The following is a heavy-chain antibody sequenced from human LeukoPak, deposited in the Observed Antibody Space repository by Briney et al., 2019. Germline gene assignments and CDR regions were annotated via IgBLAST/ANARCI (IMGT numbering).Heavy chain of an antibody. V-gene: IGHV3-7*01. CDR3: AGTPGWELHEFDY. CDR1: GFTFSSYW. D-gene: IGHD1-26*01. Sequence: PGGSLRLSCAASGFTFSSYWMSWVRQAPGKGLEWVANIKQDGSEKYYVDSVKGRFTISRDNAKNSLYLQMNSLRAEDTAVYYCAGTPGWELHEFDYWGQGTLVTVSS. J-gene: IGHJ4*02. CDR2: IKQDGSEK.